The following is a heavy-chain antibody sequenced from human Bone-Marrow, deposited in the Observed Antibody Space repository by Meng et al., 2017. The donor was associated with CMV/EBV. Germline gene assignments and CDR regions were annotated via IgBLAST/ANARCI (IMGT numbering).Heavy chain of an antibody. J-gene: IGHJ6*02. CDR1: GGSISSYY. CDR2: IYYSGST. D-gene: IGHD3-3*01. Sequence: GSLRLSCTVSGGSISSYYWSWIRQPPGKGLEWIGYIYYSGSTNYNPSLKSRVTISVDTSKNQFSLKLSSVTAADTAVYYCARQQLKLRFWSGQRGRTSYVMDVWGQGTTVTVSS. CDR3: ARQQLKLRFWSGQRGRTSYVMDV. V-gene: IGHV4-59*01.